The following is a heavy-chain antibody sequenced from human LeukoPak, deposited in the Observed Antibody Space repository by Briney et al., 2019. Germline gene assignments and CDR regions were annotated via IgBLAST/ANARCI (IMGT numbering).Heavy chain of an antibody. CDR1: GYTLTELS. CDR2: FDPEAGKT. Sequence: ASVKVSCKVSGYTLTELSMHWVRQAPGKGLEWMGGFDPEAGKTNYAQNFQGRVTMTEDTATDTAQMELSSLRSEDTAVYYCATDISDNNDGFDIWGQGTMVTVSS. D-gene: IGHD2/OR15-2a*01. CDR3: ATDISDNNDGFDI. J-gene: IGHJ3*02. V-gene: IGHV1-24*01.